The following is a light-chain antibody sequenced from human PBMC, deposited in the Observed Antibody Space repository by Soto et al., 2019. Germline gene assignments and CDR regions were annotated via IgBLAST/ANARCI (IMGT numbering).Light chain of an antibody. CDR3: QSYDSSLSVV. CDR2: GNS. J-gene: IGLJ2*01. V-gene: IGLV1-40*01. CDR1: SSNIGAGYD. Sequence: QSVLTQPPSVSGAPGQRVTISCTGSSSNIGAGYDVHWYQQLPGTAPKLLIYGNSNRPSGVPDRFSGSKSGISASLAITGLQAEDEADYYCQSYDSSLSVV.